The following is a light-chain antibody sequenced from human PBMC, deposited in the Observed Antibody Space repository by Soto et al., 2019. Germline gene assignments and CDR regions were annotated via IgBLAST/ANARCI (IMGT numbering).Light chain of an antibody. J-gene: IGKJ1*01. CDR1: QTISTW. Sequence: GDIGTITLRASQTISTWMAWYQQKPGKAPKLLVYDASTLQSGVASRFSGSGSGTEFTLIISGLQPDDSATYYCQQYTNTNNPWMFGQGTKVDI. CDR3: QQYTNTNNPWM. CDR2: DAS. V-gene: IGKV1-5*01.